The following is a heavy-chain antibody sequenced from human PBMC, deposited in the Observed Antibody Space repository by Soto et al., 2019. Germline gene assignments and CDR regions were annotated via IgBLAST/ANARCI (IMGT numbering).Heavy chain of an antibody. CDR2: IYDSGST. V-gene: IGHV4-31*03. CDR3: ARDLGTYAFDI. Sequence: QVQLQESGPGLVKPSQTLSLTCTVSGGAISSGGYYWSWIRQHPGKGLAWIGSIYDSGSTYYNPSLKSRVTLSVETSKHQFSLKLGSVTAADTAVYYCARDLGTYAFDIWGQGTMVTVSS. CDR1: GGAISSGGYY. J-gene: IGHJ3*02.